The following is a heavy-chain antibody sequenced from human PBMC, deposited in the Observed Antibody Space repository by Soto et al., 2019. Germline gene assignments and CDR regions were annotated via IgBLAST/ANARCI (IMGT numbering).Heavy chain of an antibody. V-gene: IGHV1-3*01. CDR3: ARDRVAGIWGDAFDI. J-gene: IGHJ3*02. Sequence: ASVKVSCKTSGYSFTKYGLHWVRQAPGQRLEWMGWINPGNGDTKYSQKFQGRVTMTRVTMTTDTSTSTAYMDLRSLTSDDTAVYYCARDRVAGIWGDAFDIWGQGTMVTVSS. CDR1: GYSFTKYG. D-gene: IGHD3-16*01. CDR2: INPGNGDT.